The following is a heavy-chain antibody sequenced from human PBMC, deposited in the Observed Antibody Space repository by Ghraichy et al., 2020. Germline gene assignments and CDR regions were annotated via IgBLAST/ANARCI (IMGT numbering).Heavy chain of an antibody. D-gene: IGHD3-22*01. CDR3: AKDDSSGYYSPFDSPYFFDY. Sequence: GGSLRLSCAASGFTFRNYVMSWVRQTPGKGLEWVAAISGNGGRTHYADSVEGRFTVSRDNFKNTVSLEMNSLRAEDTAIYYCAKDDSSGYYSPFDSPYFFDYWGHGALVTVSS. CDR1: GFTFRNYV. CDR2: ISGNGGRT. J-gene: IGHJ4*01. V-gene: IGHV3-23*01.